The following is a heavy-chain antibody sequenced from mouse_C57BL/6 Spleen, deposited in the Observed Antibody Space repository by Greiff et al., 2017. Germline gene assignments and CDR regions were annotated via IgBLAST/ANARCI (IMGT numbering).Heavy chain of an antibody. D-gene: IGHD4-1*01. CDR1: GFTFSSYA. J-gene: IGHJ4*01. Sequence: EVMLVESGAGLVKPGGSLKLSCAASGFTFSSYAMSWVRQTPEKRLEWVAYISSGGDYIYYADTVKGRFTISRDNARNTLYLQMRSLKSEDTAMDYCTRGLTGPYYYAMDYWGQGTSVTVSS. CDR2: ISSGGDYI. V-gene: IGHV5-9-1*02. CDR3: TRGLTGPYYYAMDY.